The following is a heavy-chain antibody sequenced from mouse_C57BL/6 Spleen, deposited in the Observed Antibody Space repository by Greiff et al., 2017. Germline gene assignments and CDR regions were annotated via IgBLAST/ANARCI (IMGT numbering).Heavy chain of an antibody. V-gene: IGHV1-52*01. CDR3: ARSLPHCYGSSPAY. Sequence: QVQLQQPGAELVRPGSSVKLSCKASGYTFTSYWMHWVKQRPIQGLEWIGNIDPSDSETHYNQKFKDKATLTVDKSSSTAYMHLSSLTSEDSAVYYCARSLPHCYGSSPAYWGQGTLVTVSA. J-gene: IGHJ3*01. CDR1: GYTFTSYW. CDR2: IDPSDSET. D-gene: IGHD1-1*01.